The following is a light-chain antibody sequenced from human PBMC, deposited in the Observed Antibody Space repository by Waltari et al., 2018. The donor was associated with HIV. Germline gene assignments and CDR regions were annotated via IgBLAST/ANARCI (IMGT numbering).Light chain of an antibody. CDR3: SSYISTTTL. V-gene: IGLV2-14*01. CDR2: EVS. Sequence: QSAPTQPASVSGSPGQSITISCTGTSSDIGHYKYVTWYQQSPGKAPKLMIYEVSNRPSGVSNRFSCSKSGNTASLTISGLQAEDEADYYCSSYISTTTLFGTGTKVTVL. CDR1: SSDIGHYKY. J-gene: IGLJ1*01.